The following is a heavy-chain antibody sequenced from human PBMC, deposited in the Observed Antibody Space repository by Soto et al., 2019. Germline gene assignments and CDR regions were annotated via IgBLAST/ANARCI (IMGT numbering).Heavy chain of an antibody. V-gene: IGHV4-39*01. CDR1: GCSISASSYY. Sequence: PSETLSLTCTVSGCSISASSYYWGWIRQPPGKGLEWIGSMDYSGSTYYNPSLKSRVTISVDTSKNQFSLKLSSLTAADTAVYYCARQQWLXIFDCWGQGTLVTVSS. D-gene: IGHD5-12*01. J-gene: IGHJ4*02. CDR2: MDYSGST. CDR3: ARQQWLXIFDC.